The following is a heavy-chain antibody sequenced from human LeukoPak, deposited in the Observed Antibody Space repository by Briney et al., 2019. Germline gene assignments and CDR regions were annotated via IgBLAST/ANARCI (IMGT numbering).Heavy chain of an antibody. CDR3: ARHGATVPFDY. J-gene: IGHJ4*02. V-gene: IGHV4-59*08. Sequence: SETLSLTCTVSGGSISSYYWSWIRQPPGKGLEWIGYIYYSGSTNYNPSLKSRVTISVDTSTNQFSLKLSSVTAADTAVYYCARHGATVPFDYWGQGTLVTVSS. D-gene: IGHD1-26*01. CDR1: GGSISSYY. CDR2: IYYSGST.